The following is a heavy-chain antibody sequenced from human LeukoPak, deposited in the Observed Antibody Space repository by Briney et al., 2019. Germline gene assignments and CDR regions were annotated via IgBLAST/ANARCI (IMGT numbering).Heavy chain of an antibody. V-gene: IGHV4-59*08. CDR3: ARVDTAMVWGMDV. CDR1: GGSISSYY. Sequence: SETLSLTCTVSGGSISSYYWSWIRQPPGKGLEWIGYIYYSGSTNYNPSLKSRVTISVDTSKNQFSLKLSSATAADTAVYYCARVDTAMVWGMDVWGQGTTVTVSS. J-gene: IGHJ6*02. D-gene: IGHD5-18*01. CDR2: IYYSGST.